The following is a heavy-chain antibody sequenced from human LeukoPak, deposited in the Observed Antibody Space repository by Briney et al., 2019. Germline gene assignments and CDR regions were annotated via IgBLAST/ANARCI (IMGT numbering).Heavy chain of an antibody. CDR2: INPNSGGT. V-gene: IGHV1-2*06. CDR3: ARDLPSTSNWELDY. CDR1: GYTFTGYY. J-gene: IGHJ4*02. D-gene: IGHD7-27*01. Sequence: ASVKVSCKASGYTFTGYYMHWVRQAAGQGLEWMGRINPNSGGTDYAQKFQGRVTMTRGTSISTAYMELSRLNSDNTAVYYCARDLPSTSNWELDYWGQGTLVTVSS.